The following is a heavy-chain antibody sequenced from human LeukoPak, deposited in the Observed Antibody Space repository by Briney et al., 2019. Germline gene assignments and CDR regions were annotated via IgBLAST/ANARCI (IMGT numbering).Heavy chain of an antibody. CDR3: TTAPGDPFDI. Sequence: PGGSLRLSCAASGFTFSNAWMCWVRQAPGKGLEWVGRIKSKTVGGTTDYAAPVKSRFTISRDDSKNTLHLQMNSLKTEDTAVYYCTTAPGDPFDIWGQGTIVTVSS. CDR1: GFTFSNAW. V-gene: IGHV3-15*01. CDR2: IKSKTVGGTT. J-gene: IGHJ3*02.